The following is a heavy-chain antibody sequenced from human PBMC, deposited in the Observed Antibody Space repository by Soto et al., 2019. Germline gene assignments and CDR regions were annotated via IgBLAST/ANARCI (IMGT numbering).Heavy chain of an antibody. CDR1: GFTFDDYA. CDR3: AQGGVVVINGSFDY. CDR2: VSWNSGSI. J-gene: IGHJ4*02. V-gene: IGHV3-9*01. Sequence: EVQLVESGGGLVQPGRSLRLSCAASGFTFDDYAMHWVRQAPGKGLEWVSGVSWNSGSIGYADSVKGGFTISRDNAKNSLYLQMNSLRAEDTALYYCAQGGVVVINGSFDYWGQGTLVTVSS. D-gene: IGHD3-22*01.